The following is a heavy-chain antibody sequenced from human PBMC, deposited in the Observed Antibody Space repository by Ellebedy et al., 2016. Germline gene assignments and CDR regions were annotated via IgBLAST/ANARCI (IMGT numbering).Heavy chain of an antibody. V-gene: IGHV4-34*01. CDR2: INRSGGT. Sequence: GSLRLSXAVYGGSFSGYYWSWIRQPPGKGLEWIGEINRSGGTNYNPSLKSRVTISVDTSKNQFSLKLSSVTAADSAVYYCARVPAAILLFWFDPWGQGTLVTVSS. CDR3: ARVPAAILLFWFDP. CDR1: GGSFSGYY. D-gene: IGHD2-21*02. J-gene: IGHJ5*02.